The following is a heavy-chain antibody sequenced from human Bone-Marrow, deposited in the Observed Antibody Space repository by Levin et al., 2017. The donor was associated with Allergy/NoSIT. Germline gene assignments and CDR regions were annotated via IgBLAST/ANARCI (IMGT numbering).Heavy chain of an antibody. V-gene: IGHV3-74*01. J-gene: IGHJ4*02. Sequence: PGGSLRLSCAASGFTFNNFWIHWVRQVSGRGLVWVSRINGDGSSINYADSVKGRFTISRDNAKNTVYLQMNSLRAEDTAVYYCTRVGFYYDDSGFHVGDPFDYWGQGTLVTVSS. D-gene: IGHD3-22*01. CDR3: TRVGFYYDDSGFHVGDPFDY. CDR2: INGDGSSI. CDR1: GFTFNNFW.